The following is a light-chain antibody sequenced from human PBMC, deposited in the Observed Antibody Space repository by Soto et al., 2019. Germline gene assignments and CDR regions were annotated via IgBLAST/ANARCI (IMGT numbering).Light chain of an antibody. V-gene: IGLV2-14*01. CDR3: SSYTSSSTLV. Sequence: SVLTQPASVSGSPGQSITISCTGTSSDVGGYNYVSWYQQHPGKAPKLMIYEASNRPSGVSNRFSGSKSGNTASLTISGLQAEDEADYYCSSYTSSSTLVFGTGTKVTVL. CDR2: EAS. CDR1: SSDVGGYNY. J-gene: IGLJ1*01.